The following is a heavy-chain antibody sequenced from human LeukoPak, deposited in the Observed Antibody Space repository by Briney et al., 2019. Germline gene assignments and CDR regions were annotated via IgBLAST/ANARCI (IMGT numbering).Heavy chain of an antibody. CDR3: ASLWPHYYYYYYMDV. CDR1: GGSISSSSYY. D-gene: IGHD3-10*01. Sequence: SKTLSLICTVSGGSISSSSYYWGWIRQPPGKGLEWIGSIYYSGSTYYNPSLKSRVTISVDTSKNQFSLKLSSVTAADTAVYYCASLWPHYYYYYYMDVWGKGTTVTVSS. V-gene: IGHV4-39*01. J-gene: IGHJ6*03. CDR2: IYYSGST.